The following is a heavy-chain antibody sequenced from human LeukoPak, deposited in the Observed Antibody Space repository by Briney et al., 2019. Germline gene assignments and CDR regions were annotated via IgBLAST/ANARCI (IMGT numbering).Heavy chain of an antibody. CDR1: GFTFSIYE. CDR3: AREVQWELPDC. V-gene: IGHV3-48*03. J-gene: IGHJ4*02. D-gene: IGHD1-26*01. Sequence: PGGSLRLSCAASGFTFSIYEMNWVRQAPGKGLEWISYITADGTRKYDADSVKGRFTISRDNAKNSLYLQMNSLRVDDTAIYYCAREVQWELPDCWGQGTLVTVSS. CDR2: ITADGTRK.